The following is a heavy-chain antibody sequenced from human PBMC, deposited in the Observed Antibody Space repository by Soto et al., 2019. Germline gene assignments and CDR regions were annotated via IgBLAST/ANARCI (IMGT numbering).Heavy chain of an antibody. Sequence: GGSLRLSCAASGFTFSSYAMSWVRQAPGKGLEWVSAISGSGGSTYYADSVKGRFTISRDNSKNTLYLQMNSLRAEDTAVYYCAKDRPTTVVFYYYYYGMDVWGQGTTVTVS. D-gene: IGHD4-17*01. J-gene: IGHJ6*02. CDR1: GFTFSSYA. V-gene: IGHV3-23*01. CDR2: ISGSGGST. CDR3: AKDRPTTVVFYYYYYGMDV.